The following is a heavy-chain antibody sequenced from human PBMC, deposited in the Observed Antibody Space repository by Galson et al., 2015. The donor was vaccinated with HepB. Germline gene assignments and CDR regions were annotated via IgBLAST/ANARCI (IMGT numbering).Heavy chain of an antibody. CDR2: VFYTGST. CDR1: GGSISSRSYY. J-gene: IGHJ4*02. V-gene: IGHV4-39*07. CDR3: ARDDSDYDYVWGSYRYDY. Sequence: ETLSLTCTVSGGSISSRSYYWGWIRQPPGRGLEWIGSVFYTGSTYYNPSLKSRVTISLDTSKNQFSLKLSSVTAADTAVYFCARDDSDYDYVWGSYRYDYWGQGTLVTVSS. D-gene: IGHD3-16*02.